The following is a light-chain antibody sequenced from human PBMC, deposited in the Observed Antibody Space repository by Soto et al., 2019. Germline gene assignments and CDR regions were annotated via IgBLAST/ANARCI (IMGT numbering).Light chain of an antibody. CDR3: QQYNSFSKT. CDR1: QALSNY. J-gene: IGKJ1*01. Sequence: DIQLTMSPSFQSASVGNTVTITCRASQALSNYLAWYQQKPGKAPNLLIYAASTLETGVPSRFSGSGFGTEFTLTIASLQPDDSASYYCQQYNSFSKTFGRGTKVDIK. V-gene: IGKV1-9*01. CDR2: AAS.